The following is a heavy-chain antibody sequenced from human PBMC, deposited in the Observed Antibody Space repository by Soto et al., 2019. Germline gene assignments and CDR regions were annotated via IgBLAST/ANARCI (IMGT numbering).Heavy chain of an antibody. D-gene: IGHD1-7*01. CDR2: ISYDGSNK. CDR3: ARDVAGTTRYYY. J-gene: IGHJ4*02. V-gene: IGHV3-30-3*01. Sequence: QVQLVESGGGVVQPGRSLRLSCAASGFTFSSYAMHWVRQAPGKGLEWVAVISYDGSNKYYADSVKGRFTISRDNSKNTLYLHMNSLRAEDTAVYYCARDVAGTTRYYYWGQGTLVTVSS. CDR1: GFTFSSYA.